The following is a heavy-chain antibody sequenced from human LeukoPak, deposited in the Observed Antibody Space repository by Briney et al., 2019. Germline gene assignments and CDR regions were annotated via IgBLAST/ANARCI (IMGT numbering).Heavy chain of an antibody. CDR3: ARSSSWAPYFDD. V-gene: IGHV4-4*07. D-gene: IGHD6-13*01. CDR2: IYTSGST. CDR1: GGSISSYY. Sequence: SETLSLTXTVSGGSISSYYGSWIRQPAGKGLEWIGRIYTSGSTNYNPSLKSRVTMSVDTSKNQFSLKLSSVTAADTAVYYCARSSSWAPYFDDWGQGTLVTVSS. J-gene: IGHJ4*02.